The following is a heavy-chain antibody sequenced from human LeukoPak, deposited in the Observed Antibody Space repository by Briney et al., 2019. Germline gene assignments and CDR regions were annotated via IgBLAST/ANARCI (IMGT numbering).Heavy chain of an antibody. J-gene: IGHJ4*02. CDR1: GFTXTSSA. CDR2: IVVGSGNT. D-gene: IGHD4-17*01. CDR3: AADPGHYGDYDFDY. Sequence: GTSVKVSCKASGFTXTSSAVQWVRQARGQRLDWIGWIVVGSGNTNYAQKFQERVTITRDMSTSTAYMELSSLGSEDTAVYYCAADPGHYGDYDFDYWGQGTLVTVSS. V-gene: IGHV1-58*01.